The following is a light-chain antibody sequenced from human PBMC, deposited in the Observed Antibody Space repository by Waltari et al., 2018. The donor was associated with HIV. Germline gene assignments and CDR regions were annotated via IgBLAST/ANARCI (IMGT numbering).Light chain of an antibody. J-gene: IGKJ1*01. CDR2: EAS. CDR1: QNIYYW. V-gene: IGKV1-5*03. CDR3: QQYRSFRT. Sequence: DIQMTQSPSTLSASVGDRVTITCRASQNIYYWLAWYQQKPGQAPRLLIHEASFLESGVPSRFSGSGFGTEVTLTISSLQPDDFATYFCQQYRSFRTFGQGTEV.